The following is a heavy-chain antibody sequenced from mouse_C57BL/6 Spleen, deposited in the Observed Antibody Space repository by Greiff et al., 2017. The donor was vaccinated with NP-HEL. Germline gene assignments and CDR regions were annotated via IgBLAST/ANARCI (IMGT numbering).Heavy chain of an antibody. CDR2: IRNKANGYTT. CDR3: ARALHYYGSSSWYFDV. V-gene: IGHV7-3*01. CDR1: GFTFTDYY. Sequence: DVQLVESGGGLVQPGGSLSLSCAASGFTFTDYYMSWVRQPPGKALEWLGFIRNKANGYTTEYSASVKGRFTISRDNSQSILYLQMNALRAEDSATYYCARALHYYGSSSWYFDVWGTGTTVTVSS. D-gene: IGHD1-1*01. J-gene: IGHJ1*03.